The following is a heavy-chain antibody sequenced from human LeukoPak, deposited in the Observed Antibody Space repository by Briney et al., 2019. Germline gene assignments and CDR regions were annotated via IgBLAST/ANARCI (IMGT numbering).Heavy chain of an antibody. CDR1: GGSFSSYY. CDR2: IYYSGST. Sequence: SSETLSLTCTVSGGSFSSYYWSWIRQPPGKGLEWIGYIYYSGSTNYNPSLKSRVTISVDTSKNQFSLKLSSVTAADTAVYYCARVRSLSSGWSQPYWYFDLWGRGTLVTVSS. J-gene: IGHJ2*01. D-gene: IGHD6-19*01. V-gene: IGHV4-59*01. CDR3: ARVRSLSSGWSQPYWYFDL.